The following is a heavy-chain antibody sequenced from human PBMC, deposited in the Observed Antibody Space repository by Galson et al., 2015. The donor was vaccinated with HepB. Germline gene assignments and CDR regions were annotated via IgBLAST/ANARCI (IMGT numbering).Heavy chain of an antibody. J-gene: IGHJ4*02. V-gene: IGHV3-30*04. CDR3: ARVEGGVGKYYDSFGYGDY. D-gene: IGHD3-22*01. Sequence: SLRLSCAASGFTFSTYAIYWVRQAPGKGLEWVARISYEESQKNYADSVKGRFTIYRDNSKNTVDLQMSSLRADDTAVYYCARVEGGVGKYYDSFGYGDYWGRGTLVTVSS. CDR2: ISYEESQK. CDR1: GFTFSTYA.